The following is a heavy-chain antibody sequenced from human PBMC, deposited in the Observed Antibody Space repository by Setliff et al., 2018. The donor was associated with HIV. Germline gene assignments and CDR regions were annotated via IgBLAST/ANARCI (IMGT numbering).Heavy chain of an antibody. J-gene: IGHJ4*02. CDR3: VFYYYGFPY. V-gene: IGHV3-66*02. D-gene: IGHD3-10*01. CDR2: INNVGII. Sequence: PGGSLRLSCAASGFTFSSRHMSWVRQAPGKGLEWVSYINNVGIIFYAGSVKGRSTISRDDSKNTLYLQMNSLRTEDTAVYYCVFYYYGFPYWGQGTLVTV. CDR1: GFTFSSRH.